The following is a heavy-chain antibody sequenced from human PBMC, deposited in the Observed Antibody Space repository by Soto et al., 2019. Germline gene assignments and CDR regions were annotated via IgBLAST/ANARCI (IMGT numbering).Heavy chain of an antibody. J-gene: IGHJ3*02. CDR3: ARTQGAEFQLLYAFDI. D-gene: IGHD2-2*01. CDR2: IIPMFGTA. CDR1: GGTFSTYA. Sequence: QVQLVQSGAEVRKPGSSVKVSCKASGGTFSTYAISWVRQAPGQGLEWMGGIIPMFGTAKYAQRFQGRFTITADGSTSTASMELTSLRSEDTGLYFCARTQGAEFQLLYAFDIWGQGTMVTVSS. V-gene: IGHV1-69*01.